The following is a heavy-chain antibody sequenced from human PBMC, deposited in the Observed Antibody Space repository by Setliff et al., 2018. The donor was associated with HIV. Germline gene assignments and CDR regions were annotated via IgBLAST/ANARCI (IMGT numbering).Heavy chain of an antibody. CDR1: GYTFDGHY. D-gene: IGHD3-22*01. J-gene: IGHJ4*02. CDR2: ISPNNFNT. Sequence: ASVKVSCKTSGYTFDGHYLHWVRQVPGQGLEWMGRISPNNFNTQYAKNFQGRVTMTWDTSTSTGYMEVYRLRSDDTAVYFCARSCRSSGYCHFDYWGQGTLVTVSS. V-gene: IGHV1-2*06. CDR3: ARSCRSSGYCHFDY.